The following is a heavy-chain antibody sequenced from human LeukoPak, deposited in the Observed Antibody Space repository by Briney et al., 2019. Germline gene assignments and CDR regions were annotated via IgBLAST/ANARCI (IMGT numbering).Heavy chain of an antibody. CDR2: IYYSGNT. CDR3: ARDNSSSWYSTEYYYYYMDV. V-gene: IGHV4-59*01. Sequence: SETLSLTCTVYGGSISSYYWSWIRQPPGKGLEWIGYIYYSGNTNYNPSLKSRVTISVDTSKNQFSLKLSSVTAADTAVYYCARDNSSSWYSTEYYYYYMDVWGKGTTVTVSS. D-gene: IGHD6-13*01. J-gene: IGHJ6*03. CDR1: GGSISSYY.